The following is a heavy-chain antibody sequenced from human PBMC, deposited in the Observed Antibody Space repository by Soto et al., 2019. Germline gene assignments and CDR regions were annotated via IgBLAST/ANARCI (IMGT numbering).Heavy chain of an antibody. Sequence: QITLKESGPTLVKPTQTLTLTCTFSGFSLTTSGAGVGWIRQPPVKALEWLALISWNDDKRYRPALKSRLTITKDTSKNQVVLTMTNMETVDTATYFCAHRHTITYRCFDYWGQGTLVTFAS. V-gene: IGHV2-5*01. J-gene: IGHJ4*02. CDR1: GFSLTTSGAG. CDR3: AHRHTITYRCFDY. CDR2: ISWNDDK. D-gene: IGHD3-16*02.